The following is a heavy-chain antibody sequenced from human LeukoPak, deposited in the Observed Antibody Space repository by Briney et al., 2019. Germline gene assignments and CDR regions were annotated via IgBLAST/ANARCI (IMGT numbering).Heavy chain of an antibody. J-gene: IGHJ4*02. CDR3: ARERESGSYDSSGPYSFDY. CDR2: INAGNGYT. CDR1: GYTFTRYA. D-gene: IGHD3-22*01. Sequence: WASVTVSCKASGYTFTRYAIHWVRQAPGQRLEWMGWINAGNGYTKNSQKLQGRVTITRDTSASTIYMELSSLRSEDTAVYYCARERESGSYDSSGPYSFDYWGQGTLVTVSS. V-gene: IGHV1-3*01.